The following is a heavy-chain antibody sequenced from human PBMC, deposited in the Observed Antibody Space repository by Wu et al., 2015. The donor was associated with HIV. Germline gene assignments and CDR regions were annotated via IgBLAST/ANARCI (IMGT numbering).Heavy chain of an antibody. D-gene: IGHD5-24*01. Sequence: AKVVLHGRLDTPSPPIMYTGCDRPLDKVLSGMGCINPQSDDTKYAQKFQGRVTMTRDTSTNTAYMELSGLTFDDTAMYYCLTAIDGIVYWGQGPLVTVSS. CDR2: INPQSDDT. J-gene: IGHJ4*02. CDR3: LTAIDGIVY. CDR1: DTPSPPI. V-gene: IGHV1-2*02.